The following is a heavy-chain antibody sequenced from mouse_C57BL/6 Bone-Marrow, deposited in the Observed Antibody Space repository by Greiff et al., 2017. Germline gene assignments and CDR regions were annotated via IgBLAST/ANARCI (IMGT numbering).Heavy chain of an antibody. CDR2: ISYDGSN. V-gene: IGHV3-6*01. CDR1: GYSITSGYY. Sequence: ESGPGLVKPSQSLSLTYSVTGYSITSGYYWNWIRQFPGNKLEWMGYISYDGSNNYNPSLKNRISITRDTSKNQFFLKLNSVTTEDTATYYCAREGLHWGQGTTLTVPS. CDR3: AREGLH. J-gene: IGHJ2*01. D-gene: IGHD3-3*01.